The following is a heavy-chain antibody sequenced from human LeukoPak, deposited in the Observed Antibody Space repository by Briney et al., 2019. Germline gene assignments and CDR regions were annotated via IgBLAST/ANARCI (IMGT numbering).Heavy chain of an antibody. CDR1: GYTFTSYG. V-gene: IGHV1-18*01. D-gene: IGHD2-2*01. J-gene: IGHJ3*02. CDR2: ISAYNGNT. CDR3: ARVSPHGYCSSTSCYDAFDI. Sequence: ASVKVSCKASGYTFTSYGISWVRQAPGQGLEWMGWISAYNGNTNYAQKLQGRVTMTTDTSTSTAYMELSSLRSEDTAVYYCARVSPHGYCSSTSCYDAFDIWGQGTMVTVSS.